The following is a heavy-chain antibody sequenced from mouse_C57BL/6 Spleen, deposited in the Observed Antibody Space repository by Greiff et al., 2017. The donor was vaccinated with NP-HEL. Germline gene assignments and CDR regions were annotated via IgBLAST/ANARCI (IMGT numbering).Heavy chain of an antibody. V-gene: IGHV1-76*01. Sequence: VQLQQSGAELVRPGASVKLSCKASGYTFTDYYINWVKQRPGQGLEWIARIYPGSGNTYYNEKFKGKATLTAEKSSSTAYMQLSSLKAEDSAVYFCARKMTTDYYAMDDWGQGTSVTVSS. CDR1: GYTFTDYY. D-gene: IGHD2-13*01. CDR2: IYPGSGNT. J-gene: IGHJ4*01. CDR3: ARKMTTDYYAMDD.